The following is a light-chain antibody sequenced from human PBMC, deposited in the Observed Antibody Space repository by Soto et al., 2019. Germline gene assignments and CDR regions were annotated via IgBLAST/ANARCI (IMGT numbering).Light chain of an antibody. CDR1: QSVSGN. V-gene: IGKV3-15*01. CDR2: GAS. J-gene: IGKJ4*01. CDR3: QQYHNSPPLT. Sequence: EIVMTQSPATLSVSPGERATLSCRASQSVSGNLAWYQQKPGQAPRLLIYGASTRATGIPARFSGSGSGTEVTLTISSLQSEDFAVYYCQQYHNSPPLTFGGGTKVEIK.